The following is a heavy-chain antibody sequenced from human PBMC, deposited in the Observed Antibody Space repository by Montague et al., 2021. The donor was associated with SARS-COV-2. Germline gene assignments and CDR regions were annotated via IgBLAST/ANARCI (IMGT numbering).Heavy chain of an antibody. CDR2: IHYSGST. CDR1: GGSVSSSNYY. CDR3: SRGDFGVVIIPYYYYYMDV. J-gene: IGHJ6*03. Sequence: SKTLSLTCTVSGGSVSSSNYYWGWIRQPPGKGLEWIGSIHYSGSTYYKPSLKSRVTISLDTSKNQFSLKLNSVTAADTAVYYCSRGDFGVVIIPYYYYYMDVWGKGTTVTVSS. V-gene: IGHV4-39*01. D-gene: IGHD3-3*01.